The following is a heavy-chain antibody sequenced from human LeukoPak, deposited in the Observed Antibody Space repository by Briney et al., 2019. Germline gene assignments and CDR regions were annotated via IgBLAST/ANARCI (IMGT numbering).Heavy chain of an antibody. CDR3: AKSNGYGLIDI. Sequence: SETLSLTCTVSGGSISSYYWSWIRQPAGKGLEWIGRIYTSGSTYYSPSLKSRVTISLDTPGNQFSLKLNSVTAADTAVYYCAKSNGYGLIDIWGQGTMVTVSS. D-gene: IGHD3-22*01. CDR1: GGSISSYY. J-gene: IGHJ3*02. CDR2: IYTSGST. V-gene: IGHV4-4*07.